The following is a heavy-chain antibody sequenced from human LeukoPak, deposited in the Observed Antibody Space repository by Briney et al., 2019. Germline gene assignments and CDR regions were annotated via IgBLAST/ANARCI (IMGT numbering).Heavy chain of an antibody. V-gene: IGHV4-39*01. Sequence: SETLSLTCTVSGGSISSSSYYWGWIRQPPGKGLEWIGSIYYSGSTYYNPSLKSRVTISVDTSKNQFSLKHSPVTAANTAVYYCARLNLDGYNLGSFDYWGQGTLVTVSS. CDR3: ARLNLDGYNLGSFDY. D-gene: IGHD5-24*01. J-gene: IGHJ4*02. CDR1: GGSISSSSYY. CDR2: IYYSGST.